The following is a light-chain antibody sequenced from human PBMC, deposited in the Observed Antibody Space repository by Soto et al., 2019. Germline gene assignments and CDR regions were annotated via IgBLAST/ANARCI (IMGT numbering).Light chain of an antibody. V-gene: IGLV1-36*01. CDR3: QSYDTSLSGSVV. J-gene: IGLJ2*01. Sequence: QSVLTQPPSVSEAPRQRVTISCSGSSSNIGNNAVNWYQQLPGKAPKLLIYYDDLLPSGVPDRFSASKSGTSASLAITGLQAEDEADYYCQSYDTSLSGSVVFGGGTKLTVL. CDR1: SSNIGNNA. CDR2: YDD.